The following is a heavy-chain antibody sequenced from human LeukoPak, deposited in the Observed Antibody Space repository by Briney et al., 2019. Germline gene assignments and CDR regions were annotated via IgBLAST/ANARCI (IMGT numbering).Heavy chain of an antibody. D-gene: IGHD3-9*01. Sequence: SETLSLTCTVSGGSIRSSSYYWGWIRQAPGKGLEWIGSMYYSGSTNYNPSLKSRVTISVDTSKNQFSLKLSSVTAADTAVYYCARVGTYYDILTGYSPKGAFDYWGQGTLVTVSS. CDR3: ARVGTYYDILTGYSPKGAFDY. CDR2: MYYSGST. V-gene: IGHV4-39*07. CDR1: GGSIRSSSYY. J-gene: IGHJ4*02.